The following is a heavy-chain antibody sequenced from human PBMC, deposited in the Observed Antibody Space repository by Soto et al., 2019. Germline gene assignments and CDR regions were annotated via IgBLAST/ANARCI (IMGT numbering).Heavy chain of an antibody. CDR3: ARESYGYSNAYYYYGMDV. Sequence: EVQLVESGGGLVQPGGSLRLSCAASGFTFSSYSMNWVRQAPGKGLEWVSYISGSSSTIYYADPVKGRFTISRDNAKNSLYLQMNSLRAEDTAVYYCARESYGYSNAYYYYGMDVWGQGTTVTVSS. CDR1: GFTFSSYS. D-gene: IGHD5-18*01. CDR2: ISGSSSTI. V-gene: IGHV3-48*01. J-gene: IGHJ6*02.